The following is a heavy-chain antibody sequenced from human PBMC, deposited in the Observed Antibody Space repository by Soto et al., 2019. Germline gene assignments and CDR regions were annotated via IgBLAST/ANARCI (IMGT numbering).Heavy chain of an antibody. CDR3: ARHSYVDTSDYGMDV. J-gene: IGHJ6*02. Sequence: QLQLQESGPGLVKPSETLSLTCTVSGGSISSSSYYWGWIRQPPGKGLEWIGSIYYSASTYYNPSLKSRVTISVDTSKNQFSLKLSSVTAADTAVYYCARHSYVDTSDYGMDVWGQGTTVTVSS. V-gene: IGHV4-39*01. CDR2: IYYSAST. D-gene: IGHD5-18*01. CDR1: GGSISSSSYY.